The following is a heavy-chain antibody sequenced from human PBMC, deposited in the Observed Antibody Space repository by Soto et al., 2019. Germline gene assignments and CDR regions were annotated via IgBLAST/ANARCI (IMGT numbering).Heavy chain of an antibody. CDR3: ARDIVVVPAAMDVGVSSP. D-gene: IGHD2-2*01. V-gene: IGHV1-18*01. CDR1: GYTFTSYG. CDR2: ISAYNGNT. Sequence: ASVKVSYKASGYTFTSYGISWVRQAPGQGLEWMGWISAYNGNTNYAQKLQGRVTMTTDTSTSTAYMELRSLRSDDTAVYYCARDIVVVPAAMDVGVSSPWGQGTLVTVSS. J-gene: IGHJ5*02.